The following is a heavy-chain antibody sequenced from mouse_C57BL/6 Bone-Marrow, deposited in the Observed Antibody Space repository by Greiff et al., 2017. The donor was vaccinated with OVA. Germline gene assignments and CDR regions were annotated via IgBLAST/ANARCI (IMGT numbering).Heavy chain of an antibody. J-gene: IGHJ1*03. V-gene: IGHV7-1*01. CDR3: ARATDYYGSSYEDWYFDV. CDR2: SRNKANDYTT. Sequence: EVKVVESGGGLVQSGRSLRLSCATSGFTFSDFYMEWVRQAPGKGLEWIAASRNKANDYTTEYSASVKGRFIVSRDTSQSILYLQMNALRAEDTAIYYCARATDYYGSSYEDWYFDVWGTGTTVTVSS. D-gene: IGHD1-1*01. CDR1: GFTFSDFY.